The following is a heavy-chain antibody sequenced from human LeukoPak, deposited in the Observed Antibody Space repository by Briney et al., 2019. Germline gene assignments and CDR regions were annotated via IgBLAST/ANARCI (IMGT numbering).Heavy chain of an antibody. D-gene: IGHD2-2*01. CDR2: IYYSGST. J-gene: IGHJ4*02. CDR3: ASPSSTSEYYFDY. V-gene: IGHV4-59*08. Sequence: SETLSLTCTVSGGSISNYYWNWIRQPPGKGLEWIGYIYYSGSTNYNPSLKSRVTISVDTSKNQFSLKLTSVTAADTAVYYCASPSSTSEYYFDYWGQGTRVTVSS. CDR1: GGSISNYY.